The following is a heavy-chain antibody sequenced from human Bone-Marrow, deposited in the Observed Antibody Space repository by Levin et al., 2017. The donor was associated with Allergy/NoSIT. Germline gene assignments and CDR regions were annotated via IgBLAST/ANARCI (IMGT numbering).Heavy chain of an antibody. CDR1: GATFRKAA. CDR3: ARERGSTVYQPPLD. V-gene: IGHV1-69*15. Sequence: GGSLRLSCKVFGATFRKAAISWVRQAPGQGLESMGSILPLFGTAQYAQRFHGRVTITADESTSTAYMELSSLRSEDTAVYFCARERGSTVYQPPLDWGQGTVVTVSS. J-gene: IGHJ4*02. D-gene: IGHD3-16*01. CDR2: ILPLFGTA.